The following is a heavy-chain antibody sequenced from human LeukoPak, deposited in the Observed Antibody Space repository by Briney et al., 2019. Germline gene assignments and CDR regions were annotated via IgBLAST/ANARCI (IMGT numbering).Heavy chain of an antibody. CDR2: ITYNSGTI. CDR1: GFTFSSYS. Sequence: GGSLRLSCAASGFTFSSYSMNWVRQAPGKGLEWVSYITYNSGTIYYADSVKGRFTISRDNAKNSLYLQINSLRAEDTAVYYCARDRYTYGEIDYWGQGTLVTVSS. D-gene: IGHD5-18*01. J-gene: IGHJ4*02. CDR3: ARDRYTYGEIDY. V-gene: IGHV3-48*01.